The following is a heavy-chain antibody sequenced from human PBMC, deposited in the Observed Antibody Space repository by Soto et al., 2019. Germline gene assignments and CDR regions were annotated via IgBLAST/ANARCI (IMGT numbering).Heavy chain of an antibody. CDR1: GFNFGAFG. CDR3: ARDMKSVRFWGTNGFDP. V-gene: IGHV3-21*01. CDR2: ITRSSSYI. D-gene: IGHD3-16*01. Sequence: GGSLRLSCGAYGFNFGAFGMNWVRQAPGKGLEWVSSITRSSSYIYYADSVKGRFTVSRDNAKNSLYLDMKSLTVDDTAVYYCARDMKSVRFWGTNGFDPWGQGTLVTVSS. J-gene: IGHJ5*02.